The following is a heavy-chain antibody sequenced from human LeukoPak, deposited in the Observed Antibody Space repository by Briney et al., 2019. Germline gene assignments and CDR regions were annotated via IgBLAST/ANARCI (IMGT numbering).Heavy chain of an antibody. CDR3: ARHKWNLYYFDY. CDR1: GGSISSYY. J-gene: IGHJ4*02. Sequence: SETLSLTCTVSGGSISSYYWSWIRQPPGKGLEWIGYIYYSGSTNYNPSLKRRVTISVDTSKNQFSLHLRSVPAADPAVYYCARHKWNLYYFDYWGQGTLVTVSS. D-gene: IGHD1-20*01. CDR2: IYYSGST. V-gene: IGHV4-59*08.